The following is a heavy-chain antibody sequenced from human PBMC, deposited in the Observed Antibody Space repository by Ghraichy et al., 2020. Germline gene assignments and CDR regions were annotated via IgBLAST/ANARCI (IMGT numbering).Heavy chain of an antibody. CDR2: IFSNDEK. CDR1: GFSLSNARMG. Sequence: SGPTLVKPTETLTLTCTVSGFSLSNARMGVSWIRQPPGKALEWLAHIFSNDEKSYSTSLKSRLTISKDTSKSQVVLTMTNMDPVDTATYYCAGVEYYYYYMDVWGKGTTVTVSS. D-gene: IGHD3-10*01. J-gene: IGHJ6*03. V-gene: IGHV2-26*01. CDR3: AGVEYYYYYMDV.